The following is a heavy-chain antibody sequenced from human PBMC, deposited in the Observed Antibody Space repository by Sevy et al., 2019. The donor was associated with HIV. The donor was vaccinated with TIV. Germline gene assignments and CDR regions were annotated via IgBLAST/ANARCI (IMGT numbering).Heavy chain of an antibody. J-gene: IGHJ4*02. CDR3: ARQLVPSSITIDSSVAY. V-gene: IGHV5-51*01. D-gene: IGHD3-22*01. CDR2: IYPGDSDT. Sequence: GESLKISCKASGYSFITYWIGWVRQMPGKGLEWMGIIYPGDSDTRYSPSFQGQFTISADKSISTPYLQWSSLKASDTAMYYCARQLVPSSITIDSSVAYWGQGTLVTVSS. CDR1: GYSFITYW.